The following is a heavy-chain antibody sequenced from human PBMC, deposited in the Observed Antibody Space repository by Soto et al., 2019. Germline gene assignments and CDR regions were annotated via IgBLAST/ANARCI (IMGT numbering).Heavy chain of an antibody. Sequence: QVQLVQSGAEVKKPGSSVKVSCKASGGTFSSYAISWVRQAPGQGLEWMGGIIPILGTANYAQKFQGRVTITADKSTSTAYMELSSLRSEDTAVYYCARGNSGWSTNYYYYGMDVWGQGTTVTVSS. D-gene: IGHD6-19*01. CDR1: GGTFSSYA. CDR3: ARGNSGWSTNYYYYGMDV. CDR2: IIPILGTA. V-gene: IGHV1-69*06. J-gene: IGHJ6*02.